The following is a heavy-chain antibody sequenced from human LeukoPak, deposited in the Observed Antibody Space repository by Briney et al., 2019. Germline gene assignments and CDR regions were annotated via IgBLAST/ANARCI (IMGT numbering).Heavy chain of an antibody. D-gene: IGHD1-26*01. CDR1: GGSISSYY. CDR3: ARHLKIVGATLYYYYYGMDV. Sequence: SETLSLTRTVSGGSISSYYWSWIRQPPGKGLEWIGYIYYSGSTNYNPSLKSRVTISVDTSKNQFSLKLSSVTAADTAVYYCARHLKIVGATLYYYYYGMDVWGQGTTVTVSS. V-gene: IGHV4-59*08. CDR2: IYYSGST. J-gene: IGHJ6*02.